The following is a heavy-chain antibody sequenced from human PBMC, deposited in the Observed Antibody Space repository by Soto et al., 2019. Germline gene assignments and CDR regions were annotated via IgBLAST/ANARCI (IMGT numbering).Heavy chain of an antibody. J-gene: IGHJ2*01. CDR1: GGSISSYY. CDR3: ARDRYYSSGYFEDGYFYL. CDR2: IYYSGST. Sequence: QVQLQESGPGLVKPSETLSLTCTVSGGSISSYYWSWIRQPPGKGLEWIGYIYYSGSTNYNPSLKSRVTISVDTSKHQFSLKLSSVTAADTAVYYCARDRYYSSGYFEDGYFYLGGRGPLVTVSS. D-gene: IGHD3-22*01. V-gene: IGHV4-59*01.